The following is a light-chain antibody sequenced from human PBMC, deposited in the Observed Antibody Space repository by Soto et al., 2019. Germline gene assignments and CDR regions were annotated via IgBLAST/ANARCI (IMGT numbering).Light chain of an antibody. CDR2: EVS. J-gene: IGLJ1*01. CDR1: SSDVGGYNY. V-gene: IGLV2-14*01. CDR3: NSYTSRSTFV. Sequence: QSALTQPTSVSGSTGQSITISCTGTSSDVGGYNYVSWYQQHPGKAPKLMIYEVSNRPSGVSNRFSGSRSGNTASLTISGLQAEDEAEYYCNSYTSRSTFVFGTGTKLTV.